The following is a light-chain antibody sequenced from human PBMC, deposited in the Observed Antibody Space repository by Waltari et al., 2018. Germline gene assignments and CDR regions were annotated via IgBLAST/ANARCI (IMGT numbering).Light chain of an antibody. CDR2: DAT. V-gene: IGKV3-15*01. CDR1: QDVTNR. J-gene: IGKJ2*01. CDR3: QQYNDWPRT. Sequence: ETVMTQSPATLSVSPGERVTLSCRSSQDVTNRLAWFQQKPGQAPRLLMFDATTRDTDFAGRFSGSGSGTEFTLTISSLQSEDFAVYYCQQYNDWPRTFGQGTKLEI.